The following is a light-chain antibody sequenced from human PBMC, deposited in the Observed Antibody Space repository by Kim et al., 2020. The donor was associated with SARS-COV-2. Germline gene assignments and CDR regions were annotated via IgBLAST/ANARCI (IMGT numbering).Light chain of an antibody. CDR1: SLRSYY. V-gene: IGLV3-19*01. J-gene: IGLJ3*02. CDR3: NSRESSGNHWV. Sequence: AWGQTVRSTCQGDSLRSYYASWDQQKPGQAPVLVIYGKNNRPSGIPDRFSGSSSGNTASLTITGAQAEDEADYYCNSRESSGNHWVFGGGTQLTVL. CDR2: GKN.